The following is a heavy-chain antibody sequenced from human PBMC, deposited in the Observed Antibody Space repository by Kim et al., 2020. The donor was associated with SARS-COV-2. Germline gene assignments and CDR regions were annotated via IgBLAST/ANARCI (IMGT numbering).Heavy chain of an antibody. CDR3: ARDMDPTVYDY. D-gene: IGHD4-4*01. Sequence: KTQYSPNVQGQVTITRATSANTAYMELRRLTTKDTAIYYCARDMDPTVYDYWGQGTLVTVSS. V-gene: IGHV1-3*01. CDR2: KT. J-gene: IGHJ4*02.